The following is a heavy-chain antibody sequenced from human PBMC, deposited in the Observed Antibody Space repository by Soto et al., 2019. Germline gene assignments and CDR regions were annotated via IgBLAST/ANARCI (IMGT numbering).Heavy chain of an antibody. V-gene: IGHV3-23*01. D-gene: IGHD6-19*01. J-gene: IGHJ4*01. CDR3: VRGGGIAVAGTHLDY. Sequence: GGSLRLSCAASGFTFSSYAMSWVRQAPGKGLEWVSGIGGSGAGTNYADSVKGRFTISRDNSKNTLYLKMSSLRAEDTSVYYCVRGGGIAVAGTHLDYWGHGTLVTVSS. CDR1: GFTFSSYA. CDR2: IGGSGAGT.